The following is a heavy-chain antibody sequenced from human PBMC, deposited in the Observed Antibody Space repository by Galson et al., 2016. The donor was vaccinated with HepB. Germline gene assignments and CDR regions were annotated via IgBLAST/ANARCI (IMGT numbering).Heavy chain of an antibody. CDR1: GFTFGSYA. Sequence: SLRLSCAASGFTFGSYAMSWVRQAPGKGLQWVSSISGSGVTTSYADSVKGRFTISRETSRDTLYLEMNSLRAEDTAIYSCAKDSGRHIGGYYWYFDLWGRGTQVTVSS. J-gene: IGHJ2*01. CDR2: ISGSGVTT. V-gene: IGHV3-23*01. D-gene: IGHD2-21*01. CDR3: AKDSGRHIGGYYWYFDL.